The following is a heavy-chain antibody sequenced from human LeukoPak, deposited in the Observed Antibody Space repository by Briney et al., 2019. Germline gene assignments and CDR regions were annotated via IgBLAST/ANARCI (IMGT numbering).Heavy chain of an antibody. V-gene: IGHV3-30*04. J-gene: IGHJ3*02. CDR3: ARVSCTMIVSCRDAFDI. Sequence: PGRSLRLSCAASGFTFSSYAMHWVRQAPGKGLEWVAVISYDGSNKYYADSVKGRFTISRDNSKNTLYLQMNSLRAEDTAVYYCARVSCTMIVSCRDAFDIWGQGTMVTVSS. D-gene: IGHD3-22*01. CDR2: ISYDGSNK. CDR1: GFTFSSYA.